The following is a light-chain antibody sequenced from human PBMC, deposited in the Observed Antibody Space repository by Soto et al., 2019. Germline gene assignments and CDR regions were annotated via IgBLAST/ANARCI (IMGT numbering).Light chain of an antibody. CDR1: SSNIGAGYD. J-gene: IGLJ1*01. CDR3: QSFDSSLSGSRV. CDR2: GNS. V-gene: IGLV1-40*01. Sequence: QSALTQPPSVSGAPGQRVTISCTGSSSNIGAGYDVHWYQQLPGTAPKLLIYGNSNRPSGVPDRFSGSKSGTSASLAITGLKVEDEADYYCQSFDSSLSGSRVFGIGTKVT.